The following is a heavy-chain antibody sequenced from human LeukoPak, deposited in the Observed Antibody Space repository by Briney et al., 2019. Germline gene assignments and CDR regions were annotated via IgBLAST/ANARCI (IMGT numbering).Heavy chain of an antibody. CDR1: GYTFTGYY. D-gene: IGHD4-23*01. CDR3: ARDTVVMSTPYYYYYGMDV. V-gene: IGHV1-2*02. Sequence: ASVKVSCKASGYTFTGYYIHWVRQAPGQGLEWMGWINPDSGGTNSAQNFQGRVTMTRDTSISTAYMELNRLRTDDTAVDYCARDTVVMSTPYYYYYGMDVWGQGTTVTVSS. CDR2: INPDSGGT. J-gene: IGHJ6*02.